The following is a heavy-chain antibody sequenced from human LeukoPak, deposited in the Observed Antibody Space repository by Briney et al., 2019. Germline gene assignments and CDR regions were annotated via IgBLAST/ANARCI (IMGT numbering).Heavy chain of an antibody. CDR2: IYYSGST. CDR3: ARAEDSSGYYSMNRWFDP. J-gene: IGHJ5*02. V-gene: IGHV4-39*07. Sequence: SGTLSLTCTVSGGSMSSSSYYWGWIRQPPGKGLEWIGSIYYSGSTYYNPSLKSRVTISVDTSKNQFSLKLSSVTAADTAVYYCARAEDSSGYYSMNRWFDPWGQGTLVTVSS. D-gene: IGHD3-22*01. CDR1: GGSMSSSSYY.